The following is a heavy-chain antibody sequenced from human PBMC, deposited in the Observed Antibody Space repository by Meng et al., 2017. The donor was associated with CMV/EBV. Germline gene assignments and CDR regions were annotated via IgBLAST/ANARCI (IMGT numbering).Heavy chain of an antibody. CDR1: GGSFSGYY. J-gene: IGHJ6*04. Sequence: SETLSLTCAIYGGSFSGYYWSWIRQPPGKGLEWIGEINHSGSTNYNPSLKSRVTISVDTSKNQFSLKLSSVTAADTAVYYCARGSGGLGGSYPNYYYYYGMDVWGKGTTVTVSS. CDR2: INHSGST. D-gene: IGHD1-26*01. CDR3: ARGSGGLGGSYPNYYYYYGMDV. V-gene: IGHV4-34*01.